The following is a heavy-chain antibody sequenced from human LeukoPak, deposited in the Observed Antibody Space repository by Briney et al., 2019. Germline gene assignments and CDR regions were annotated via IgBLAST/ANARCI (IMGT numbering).Heavy chain of an antibody. CDR2: INPNSGGT. V-gene: IGHV1-2*02. CDR3: ARESYCSSTSCYAGGVASANWFDP. J-gene: IGHJ5*02. D-gene: IGHD2-2*01. CDR1: GYTFTGYY. Sequence: ASVKVSCKAYGYTFTGYYMHWVRQAPGQGLEWMGWINPNSGGTNYAQKFQGRVTMTRDTSISTAYMELSRLRSDDTAVYYCARESYCSSTSCYAGGVASANWFDPWGQGTLVTVSS.